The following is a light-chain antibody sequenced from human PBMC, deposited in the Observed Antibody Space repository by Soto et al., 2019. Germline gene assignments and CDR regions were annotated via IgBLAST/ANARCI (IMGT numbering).Light chain of an antibody. CDR2: EVS. J-gene: IGLJ3*02. CDR3: NSYTSTSARV. Sequence: QYALTQPASVSGSPGQSITISCTGTSGDIGGYNFVSWYQQHPGKAPKVIIYEVSNRPSGVSNRFSGSKSGNTASLTISGLQAEDEADYYCNSYTSTSARVFGGGTKLTVL. V-gene: IGLV2-14*01. CDR1: SGDIGGYNF.